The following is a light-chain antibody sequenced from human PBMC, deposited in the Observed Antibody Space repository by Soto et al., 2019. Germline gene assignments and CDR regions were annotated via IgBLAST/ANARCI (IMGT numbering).Light chain of an antibody. J-gene: IGKJ2*01. Sequence: EIVLTQSPGTLSLSPGERATLSCRASQSISSNYLAWYQQKPGQAPRLLIYGASSRATGIPDRFTGSGSGTDFTLTISSLEPEDFAVFYCQQYGGSPYTFGQGTMLEIK. CDR3: QQYGGSPYT. V-gene: IGKV3-20*01. CDR1: QSISSNY. CDR2: GAS.